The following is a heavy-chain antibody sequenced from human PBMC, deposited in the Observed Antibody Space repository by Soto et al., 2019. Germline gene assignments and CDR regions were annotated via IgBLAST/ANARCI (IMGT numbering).Heavy chain of an antibody. V-gene: IGHV3-23*01. CDR2: ISRIGDNT. J-gene: IGHJ6*02. CDR1: GFTFSSYA. Sequence: EVQLLESGGGLVQPGGSLRLSCAASGFTFSSYAMNWVRQAPGKGLEWVSAISRIGDNTYYADSVKGQFTLSRDNSKNTWYLQLNSLRADDTATYYCAKALYPNYGIDVWGQGTMVAVSS. CDR3: AKALYPNYGIDV.